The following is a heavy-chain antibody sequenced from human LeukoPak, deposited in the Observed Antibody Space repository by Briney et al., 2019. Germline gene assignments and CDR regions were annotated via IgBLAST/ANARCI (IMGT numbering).Heavy chain of an antibody. CDR3: ARGGGYSSDYAFDI. Sequence: PSETLSPTCTVSGGSITGDYWNWIRQPPGKELEWIAYMYYTGSANYNPSLQSRVTTSVDTSKNQFSLRLSAVTAADTAVYYCARGGGYSSDYAFDIWGQGTMVTVSS. V-gene: IGHV4-59*08. CDR1: GGSITGDY. J-gene: IGHJ3*02. CDR2: MYYTGSA. D-gene: IGHD6-25*01.